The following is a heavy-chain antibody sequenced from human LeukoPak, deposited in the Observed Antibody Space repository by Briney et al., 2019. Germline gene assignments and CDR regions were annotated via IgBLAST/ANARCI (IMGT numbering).Heavy chain of an antibody. D-gene: IGHD4-17*01. Sequence: SETLSLTCTVSGGSISSYYWSWIRQPPGKGLEWIGYIYYSGSTNYNPSLKSRVTISVDTSKNQFSLKLSSVTAADTAVYYCAREGTTVTHDDAFDICGQGTMVTVSS. CDR3: AREGTTVTHDDAFDI. CDR2: IYYSGST. J-gene: IGHJ3*02. V-gene: IGHV4-59*01. CDR1: GGSISSYY.